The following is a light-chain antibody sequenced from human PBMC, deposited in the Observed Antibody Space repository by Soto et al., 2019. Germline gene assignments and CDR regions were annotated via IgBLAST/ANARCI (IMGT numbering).Light chain of an antibody. CDR1: EDISNY. Sequence: DIQMTQSPSSLSASVGERVTITCRANEDISNYLNWYQQKPGRAPKLLICDASTLETGVPSRFSGSGSGTHFTFTISSLQPEDVGTYYCQQYENLRLHTFGPGTKL. CDR3: QQYENLRLHT. J-gene: IGKJ2*01. CDR2: DAS. V-gene: IGKV1-33*01.